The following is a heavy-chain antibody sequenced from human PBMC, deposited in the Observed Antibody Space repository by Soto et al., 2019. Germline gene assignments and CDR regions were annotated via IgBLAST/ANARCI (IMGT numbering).Heavy chain of an antibody. D-gene: IGHD3-10*01. CDR3: AKCHPNSGGSNGGMDV. V-gene: IGHV3-23*01. Sequence: EVQLLESGGGLVQPGGSLRLSCAASGFTFSTYAMRWVRQAPGKGLEWVSSITGGGGRGTYYGDSVKGRFTITRDDSKDTLYLQMESLRADDTAVYDCAKCHPNSGGSNGGMDVWGQGTTVTVSS. CDR2: ITGGGGRGT. CDR1: GFTFSTYA. J-gene: IGHJ6*02.